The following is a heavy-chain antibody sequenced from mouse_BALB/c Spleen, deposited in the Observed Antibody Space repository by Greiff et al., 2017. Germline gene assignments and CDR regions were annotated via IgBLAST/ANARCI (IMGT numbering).Heavy chain of an antibody. CDR2: IYPGDGDT. J-gene: IGHJ4*01. D-gene: IGHD3-1*01. CDR3: ARYRGNYAMDY. Sequence: QVQLQQSGPELVRPGSSVKISCKASGYAFSSYWMNWVKQRPGQGLEWIGQIYPGDGDTNYNGKFKGKATLTADKSSSTAYMQLSSLTSEDSAVYYCARYRGNYAMDYWGQGTSVTVSS. V-gene: IGHV1-80*01. CDR1: GYAFSSYW.